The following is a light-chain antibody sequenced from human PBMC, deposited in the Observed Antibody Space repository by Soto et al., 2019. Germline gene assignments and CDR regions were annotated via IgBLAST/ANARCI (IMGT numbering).Light chain of an antibody. V-gene: IGKV1-5*01. J-gene: IGKJ5*01. CDR3: QHYNSFSIT. CDR1: QSISSW. CDR2: DAS. Sequence: DIQMTQSPSTLSASVGDRVTITCRASQSISSWLAWYQQKPGRAPKLLIYDASSLKSGVPSRFSGSGSGTEFTLTISSLQPDDFSTYYCQHYNSFSITFGQGTRLEI.